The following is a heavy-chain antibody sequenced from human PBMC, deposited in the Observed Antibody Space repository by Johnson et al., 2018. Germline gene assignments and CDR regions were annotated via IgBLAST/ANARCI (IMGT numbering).Heavy chain of an antibody. D-gene: IGHD6-6*01. J-gene: IGHJ3*02. CDR3: AREGAYSRSEADTFDI. CDR2: ISGSSNYI. CDR1: GFSFSGYS. V-gene: IGHV3-21*01. Sequence: VQLVQSGGGLVKPGGSLRLSCVGSGFSFSGYSMDWVRQAPGKGLEWVSSISGSSNYIYYADSVKGRITISRDNAKNSLYLQMNSLGAEETAVYYCAREGAYSRSEADTFDIWGQGTMVIVSS.